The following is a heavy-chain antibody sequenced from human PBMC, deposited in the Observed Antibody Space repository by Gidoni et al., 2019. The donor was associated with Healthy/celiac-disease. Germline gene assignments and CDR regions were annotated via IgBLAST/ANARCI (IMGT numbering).Heavy chain of an antibody. Sequence: QVKLQESGPGLVKPSETLSLTCTVSGGSISSYYWSWIRQPPGKGLEWIGYIYYSGSTNYNPSLKSRVTISVDTSKNQFSLKLSSVTAADTAVYYCARVPTVTTFPDYWGQGTLVTVSS. CDR2: IYYSGST. J-gene: IGHJ4*02. V-gene: IGHV4-59*01. CDR1: GGSISSYY. CDR3: ARVPTVTTFPDY. D-gene: IGHD4-17*01.